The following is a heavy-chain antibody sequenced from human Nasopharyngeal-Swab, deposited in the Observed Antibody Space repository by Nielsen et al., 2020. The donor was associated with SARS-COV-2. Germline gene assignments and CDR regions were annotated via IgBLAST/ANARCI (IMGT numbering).Heavy chain of an antibody. D-gene: IGHD2-15*01. V-gene: IGHV3-33*01. J-gene: IGHJ6*02. CDR1: GFTFSSYG. Sequence: GGSLRLSCAASGFTFSSYGMRWVRQAPGKGLEWVAVIWYDGSNKYYADSVKGRFTISRDNSKNTLYLQMNSLRAEDTAVYYCARDQDISGGNPLDYYYGMDVWGQGTTVTVSS. CDR3: ARDQDISGGNPLDYYYGMDV. CDR2: IWYDGSNK.